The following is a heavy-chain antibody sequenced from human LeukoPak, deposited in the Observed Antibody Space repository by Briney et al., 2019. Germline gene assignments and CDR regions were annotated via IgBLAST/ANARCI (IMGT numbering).Heavy chain of an antibody. CDR1: GYSISSGYY. D-gene: IGHD6-13*01. J-gene: IGHJ4*02. CDR2: IYHSGST. V-gene: IGHV4-38-2*01. CDR3: ARRGSSSWLFDY. Sequence: SETLSLTCAVSGYSISSGYYWGWIRQPAGNGLEWIGNIYHSGSTYYNPSLKSRVTISVDTSKNQFSLKLSSVTAADMAVYYCARRGSSSWLFDYWGQGTLVTVSS.